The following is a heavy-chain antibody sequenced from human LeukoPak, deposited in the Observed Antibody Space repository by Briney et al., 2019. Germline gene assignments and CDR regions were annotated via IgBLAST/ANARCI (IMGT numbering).Heavy chain of an antibody. CDR2: INSDGSST. Sequence: GGSLRLSCAASGFTFSSYLMHWVRQAPGKGLVWVSRINSDGSSTFYADSVKGRFTISRDNAKNTLYLQMNSLRAEDTAVYYCARTNLDCSSTSCPSALGNWGQGTLVTVSS. CDR3: ARTNLDCSSTSCPSALGN. J-gene: IGHJ4*02. D-gene: IGHD2-2*01. CDR1: GFTFSSYL. V-gene: IGHV3-74*01.